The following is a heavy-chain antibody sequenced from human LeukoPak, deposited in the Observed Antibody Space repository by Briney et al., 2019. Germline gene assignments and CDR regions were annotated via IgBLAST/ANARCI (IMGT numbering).Heavy chain of an antibody. D-gene: IGHD5-24*01. CDR1: GYTFTGYY. CDR2: IIPIFGTA. J-gene: IGHJ4*02. CDR3: ARTTEEMATINSYFHY. Sequence: SVKVSCKASGYTFTGYYMHWVRQAPGQGLEWMGGIIPIFGTANYAQKFQGRVTITADESTSTTYMELSSLRSEDTAVYYCARTTEEMATINSYFHYWGQGTLVTVSS. V-gene: IGHV1-69*13.